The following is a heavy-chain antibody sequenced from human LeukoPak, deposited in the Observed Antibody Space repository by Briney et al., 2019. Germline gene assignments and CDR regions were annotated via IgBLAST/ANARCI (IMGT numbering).Heavy chain of an antibody. CDR2: IIPIFGTA. J-gene: IGHJ6*03. V-gene: IGHV1-69*01. Sequence: SSVKVSCKASGGTFSSYTISWVRQAPGQGLEWMGGIIPIFGTANYAQKFQGRVTITADESTSTAYMELSSLRSEDTAVYYCARDPEEVPAAKLENYMDVWGKGTTVTVSS. CDR3: ARDPEEVPAAKLENYMDV. D-gene: IGHD2-2*01. CDR1: GGTFSSYT.